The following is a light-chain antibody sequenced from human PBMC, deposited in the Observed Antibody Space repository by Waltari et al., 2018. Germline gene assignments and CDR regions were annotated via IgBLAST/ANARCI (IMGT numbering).Light chain of an antibody. CDR2: DAS. Sequence: ELVLTQSPATLSLSPGERANLPCRASQSVSSYLAWYQQKPGQAPRLLIYDASNRATGIPARFSGSGSGTDFTLTISSLEPEDFAVYYCQQRSNWPRVFLTFGGGTKVEIK. V-gene: IGKV3-11*01. CDR1: QSVSSY. CDR3: QQRSNWPRVFLT. J-gene: IGKJ4*01.